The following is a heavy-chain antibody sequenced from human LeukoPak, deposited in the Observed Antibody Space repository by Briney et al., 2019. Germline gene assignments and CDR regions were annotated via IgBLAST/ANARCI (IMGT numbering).Heavy chain of an antibody. V-gene: IGHV1-69*13. J-gene: IGHJ4*02. CDR3: ATDPSLRGVN. CDR1: GGTFSSYA. CDR2: IIPIFGTA. D-gene: IGHD3-10*01. Sequence: ASVKVSCKASGGTFSSYAISWVRQAPGQGLEWMGGIIPIFGTANYAQKFQGRVTITADESTSTAYMELSSLRSEDTAVYYCATDPSLRGVNWGQGTLVTVSS.